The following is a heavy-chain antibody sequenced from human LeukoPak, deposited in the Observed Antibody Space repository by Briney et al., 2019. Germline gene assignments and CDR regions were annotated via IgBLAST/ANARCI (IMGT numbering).Heavy chain of an antibody. D-gene: IGHD3-10*02. CDR2: ISHSEST. V-gene: IGHV4-34*01. CDR3: AGGDVDPYVFDS. J-gene: IGHJ3*02. Sequence: SETLSLTCAVYGGSFSGYYWSWIPQPPGKGLEWIGEISHSESTNYNSSIKSRVTISLDTSKNQFSLKVNSVIAADTAVYYCAGGDVDPYVFDSWGQGTMVTVSS. CDR1: GGSFSGYY.